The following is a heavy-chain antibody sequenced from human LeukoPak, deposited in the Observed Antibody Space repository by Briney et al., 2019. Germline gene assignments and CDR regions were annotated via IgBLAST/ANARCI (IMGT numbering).Heavy chain of an antibody. D-gene: IGHD3-22*01. CDR2: INHSGST. CDR1: GGSFSGYY. J-gene: IGHJ4*02. V-gene: IGHV4-34*01. Sequence: PSETLSLTCAVYGGSFSGYYWSWIRQPPGKGLEWIGEINHSGSTNYNPSLKSRVTISVDTSKNQFSLKLSSVTAADTAVYYCARGRYYYDSSGYYPFPYFDYWGQGTLVTVSS. CDR3: ARGRYYYDSSGYYPFPYFDY.